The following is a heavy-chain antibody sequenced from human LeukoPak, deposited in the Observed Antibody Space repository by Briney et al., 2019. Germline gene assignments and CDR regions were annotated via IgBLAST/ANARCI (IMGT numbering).Heavy chain of an antibody. CDR2: IYHSGST. V-gene: IGHV4-4*02. D-gene: IGHD6-19*01. CDR1: GGSISSSNW. CDR3: VRVAYLRLVRLFDY. Sequence: PSGTLSLTCAVSGGSISSSNWWSWVRQPPGKGLEWIGEIYHSGSTNYNPSLKSRVTISLDKSKNQFSLKQSSVTAADTAVYYCVRVAYLRLVRLFDYWGQGTLVTVSS. J-gene: IGHJ4*02.